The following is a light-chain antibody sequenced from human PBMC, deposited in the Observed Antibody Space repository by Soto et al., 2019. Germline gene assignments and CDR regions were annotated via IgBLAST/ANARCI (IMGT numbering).Light chain of an antibody. CDR3: QQYGRSPYT. J-gene: IGKJ2*01. CDR1: QSVSSSY. V-gene: IGKV3-20*01. CDR2: GAS. Sequence: EIVLTQSPGTLSLSPGERATLSFRASQSVSSSYLAWYQQKPGQAPRLLIYGASSRATSTTDSFSGSVSGTDFTLNISRLEPEDFAVYYCQQYGRSPYTFGQRTKLETK.